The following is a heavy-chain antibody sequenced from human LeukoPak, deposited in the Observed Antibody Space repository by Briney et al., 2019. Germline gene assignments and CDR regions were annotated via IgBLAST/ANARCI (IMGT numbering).Heavy chain of an antibody. CDR3: AQIFGVVTYGMDV. D-gene: IGHD3-3*01. V-gene: IGHV1-46*01. J-gene: IGHJ6*02. CDR2: INPSGGST. Sequence: ASVKVSCKASGYTFTSYYMHWVRQAPGQGLEWMGIINPSGGSTSYAQKFQGRVTMTSDTSTSTVYMELSSLRSEDTAVYYCAQIFGVVTYGMDVWGQGTTVTVSS. CDR1: GYTFTSYY.